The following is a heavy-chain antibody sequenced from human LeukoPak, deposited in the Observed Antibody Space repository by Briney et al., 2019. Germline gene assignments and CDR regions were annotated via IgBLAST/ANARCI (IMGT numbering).Heavy chain of an antibody. CDR3: TRDQTPYY. CDR2: IASETYGGTA. V-gene: IGHV3-49*04. CDR1: GFTFSSYS. Sequence: GGSLRLSCAASGFTFSSYSMYWVHQAPGKGLEWVGFIASETYGGTAEYAASVKGRFTISRDDSKSIAYLQMNSLKTEDTAVYYCTRDQTPYYWGQGTLVTVSS. J-gene: IGHJ4*02.